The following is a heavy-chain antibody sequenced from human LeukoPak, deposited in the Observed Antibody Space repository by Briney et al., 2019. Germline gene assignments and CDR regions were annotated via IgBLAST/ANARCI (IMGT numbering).Heavy chain of an antibody. J-gene: IGHJ4*02. D-gene: IGHD6-19*01. CDR2: IKSKTDGGTT. Sequence: PGGSLRLSCAASGFTFSNAWMSWVRQAPGKGLEWVGRIKSKTDGGTTDYAAPVKGRFTISRDNSKYTLYLQMNSLRAEDTAVYYCAKDGGYSSAWFPNDYWGQGTLVTVSS. V-gene: IGHV3-15*01. CDR1: GFTFSNAW. CDR3: AKDGGYSSAWFPNDY.